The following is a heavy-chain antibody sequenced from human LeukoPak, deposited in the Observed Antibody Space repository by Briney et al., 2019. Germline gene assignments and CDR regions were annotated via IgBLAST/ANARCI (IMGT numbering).Heavy chain of an antibody. CDR2: IWYDGSNK. D-gene: IGHD3-16*01. V-gene: IGHV3-33*03. J-gene: IGHJ4*02. CDR3: ARGIPNSYGKDY. Sequence: GGSLRLSCAASGFTFSSYGMHWVRQAPGKGLEWVAVIWYDGSNKYYADSVKGRLTISRDNAKNTVYLQMNSLRGEDTAVYYCARGIPNSYGKDYWGQGTLVTVSS. CDR1: GFTFSSYG.